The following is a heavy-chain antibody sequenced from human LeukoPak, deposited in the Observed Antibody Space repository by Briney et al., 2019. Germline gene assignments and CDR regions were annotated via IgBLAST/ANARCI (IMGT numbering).Heavy chain of an antibody. Sequence: SVKVSCKASGGTFSSYAISWMRQAPGQGLEWMGGIIPIFGTANYAQKFQGRVTITADESTSTAYMELSSLRSEDTAVYYCARSRDSNTQSDYWGQGTLVTVSS. V-gene: IGHV1-69*01. CDR2: IIPIFGTA. D-gene: IGHD2-2*02. CDR1: GGTFSSYA. J-gene: IGHJ4*02. CDR3: ARSRDSNTQSDY.